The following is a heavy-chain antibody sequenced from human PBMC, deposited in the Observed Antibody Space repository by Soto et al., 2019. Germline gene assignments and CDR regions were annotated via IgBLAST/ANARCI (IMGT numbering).Heavy chain of an antibody. CDR1: GGSFSGYY. CDR3: ARGSRMVYYGSGSFSDAFDI. D-gene: IGHD3-10*01. Sequence: PSETLSLTCAVYGGSFSGYYWSWIRQPPGEGLEWIGEINHSGSTNYNPSLKSRVTISVDTSKNQFSLKLSSVTAADTAVYYCARGSRMVYYGSGSFSDAFDIWGQGTMVTVSS. J-gene: IGHJ3*02. CDR2: INHSGST. V-gene: IGHV4-34*01.